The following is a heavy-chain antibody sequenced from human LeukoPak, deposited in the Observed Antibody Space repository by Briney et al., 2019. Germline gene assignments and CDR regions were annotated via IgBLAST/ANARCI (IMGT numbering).Heavy chain of an antibody. Sequence: SETLSLTCTVSGGSIKSPTSYWSWIRQAPGKGLEWIGNVYYIGTTTYNSSLQSRVTISVDTSKNQFSLEMASVTPEDTALYYCARNTSSSPWFDPWGQGTLVIVSS. CDR1: GGSIKSPTSY. V-gene: IGHV4-61*01. D-gene: IGHD6-6*01. J-gene: IGHJ5*02. CDR2: VYYIGTT. CDR3: ARNTSSSPWFDP.